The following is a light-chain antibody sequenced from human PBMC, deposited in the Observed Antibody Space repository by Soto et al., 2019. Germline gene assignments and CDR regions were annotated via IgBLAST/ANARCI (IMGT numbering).Light chain of an antibody. J-gene: IGKJ1*01. CDR1: QSISIN. Sequence: EIVMTQSPATLSVSPGERATLSCRASQSISINLAWYQQKPGQAPRLLIYGASTRATGIPARFSGSGSGTEFTLTISSLQSEDFAVYYCQQYHNWRTFGQGTKVEIK. CDR3: QQYHNWRT. CDR2: GAS. V-gene: IGKV3-15*01.